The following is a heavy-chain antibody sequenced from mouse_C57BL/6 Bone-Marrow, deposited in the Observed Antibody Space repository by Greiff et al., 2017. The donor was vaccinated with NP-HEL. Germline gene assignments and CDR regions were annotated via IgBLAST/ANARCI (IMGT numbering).Heavy chain of an antibody. CDR1: GFTFSDYY. CDR2: INYDGSST. V-gene: IGHV5-16*01. D-gene: IGHD2-4*01. Sequence: EVQLVESEGGFVQPGSSMKLSCTASGFTFSDYYMAWVRPVPEKGLEWVANINYDGSSTYYLDSLKSRFIISRDNAKNILYLQMSSLKSEDTATYYCAREGGLRRRTYAMDYWGQGTSVTVSS. CDR3: AREGGLRRRTYAMDY. J-gene: IGHJ4*01.